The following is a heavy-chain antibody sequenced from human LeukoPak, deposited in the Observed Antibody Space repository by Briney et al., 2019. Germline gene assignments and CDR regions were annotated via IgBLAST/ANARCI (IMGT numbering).Heavy chain of an antibody. CDR2: IWYDGSNK. CDR1: GFTFSSYG. D-gene: IGHD2-15*01. J-gene: IGHJ6*02. Sequence: GGSLRLSCAASGFTFSSYGMHWVRQAPGKGLEWVAVIWYDGSNKYYADSVKGRFTISRDNSKNTLYLQMNSLRAEDTAVYYCARELTALSRSSQTGYAGWYGDYYYYGMDVWGQGTTVTVSS. CDR3: ARELTALSRSSQTGYAGWYGDYYYYGMDV. V-gene: IGHV3-33*01.